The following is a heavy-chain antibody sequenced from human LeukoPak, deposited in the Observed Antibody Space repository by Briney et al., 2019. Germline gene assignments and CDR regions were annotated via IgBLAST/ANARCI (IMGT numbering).Heavy chain of an antibody. J-gene: IGHJ6*02. Sequence: PGGSLRLSCAACGFIFSSHAMGWVRQAPGKGLEWVSSITGSGADTYYGDSVKGRFSIARDNSKNILYLQMNSLRAEDTAVYYCAKDGGGDSEWLPPMDVWGQGTTVTVSS. CDR2: ITGSGADT. CDR1: GFIFSSHA. CDR3: AKDGGGDSEWLPPMDV. D-gene: IGHD3-3*01. V-gene: IGHV3-23*01.